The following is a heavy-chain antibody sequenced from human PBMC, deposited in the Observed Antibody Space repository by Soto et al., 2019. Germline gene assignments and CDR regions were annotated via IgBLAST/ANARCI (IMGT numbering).Heavy chain of an antibody. CDR1: GGSISSGRYY. J-gene: IGHJ4*02. CDR3: SFSNIQSSGCRPLY. CDR2: IYYSGST. V-gene: IGHV4-31*03. Sequence: PSETLSLTCTVSGGSISSGRYYWSWIRQHPGKGLEWIGYIYYSGSTYYNPSLKSRVTISGDTSKNQFSLKLSSVTAADTAVYYCSFSNIQSSGCRPLYWYQATFLSVS. D-gene: IGHD3-22*01.